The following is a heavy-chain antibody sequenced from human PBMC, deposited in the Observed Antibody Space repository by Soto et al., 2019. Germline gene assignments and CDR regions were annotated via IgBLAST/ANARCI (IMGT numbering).Heavy chain of an antibody. CDR2: ISAYNGNT. V-gene: IGHV1-18*01. CDR1: GYTFTSYG. D-gene: IGHD5-18*01. Sequence: ASVKVSCKASGYTFTSYGISWVRQAPGQGLEWMGWISAYNGNTNYAQKLQGRVTMTTDTSTSTAYMELRSLRSDDTAVYYCARALRDTAMVEYDYWGQGTLVIVSS. CDR3: ARALRDTAMVEYDY. J-gene: IGHJ4*02.